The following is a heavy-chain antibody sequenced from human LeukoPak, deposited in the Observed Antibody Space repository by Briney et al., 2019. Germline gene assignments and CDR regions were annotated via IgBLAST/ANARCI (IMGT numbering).Heavy chain of an antibody. Sequence: GGSLRVSCTASGFTFSTYEMHWVRQATGKGLEWVSAIGITGNTYYLVSVKGRFTISRENAKNSLYLQMNSLRAGDTAVYYCARDLGTGSAYTNRFDLWGQGTLVTVSS. CDR1: GFTFSTYE. J-gene: IGHJ5*02. CDR2: IGITGNT. V-gene: IGHV3-13*01. D-gene: IGHD3-22*01. CDR3: ARDLGTGSAYTNRFDL.